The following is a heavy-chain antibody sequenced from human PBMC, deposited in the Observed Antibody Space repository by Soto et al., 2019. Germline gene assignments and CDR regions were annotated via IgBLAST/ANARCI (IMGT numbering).Heavy chain of an antibody. CDR3: ARDRGPNDPIDYYYYGMDV. J-gene: IGHJ6*02. CDR1: GFTFSSYS. D-gene: IGHD1-1*01. Sequence: EVQLVESGGGLVKPGGSLRLSCAASGFTFSSYSMNWVRQAPGKGLEWVSSISSSSSYIYYADSVKGRFTISRDNAKNPLYLQMNSLRAEDTAVYYCARDRGPNDPIDYYYYGMDVWGQGTTVTVSS. CDR2: ISSSSSYI. V-gene: IGHV3-21*01.